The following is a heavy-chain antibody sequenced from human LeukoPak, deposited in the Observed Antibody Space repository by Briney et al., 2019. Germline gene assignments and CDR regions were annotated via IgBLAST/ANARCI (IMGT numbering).Heavy chain of an antibody. CDR2: INPNSGGT. V-gene: IGHV1-2*02. Sequence: ASVKVSCKASGYTFTGYYMHWVRQAPGQGLKWMGWINPNSGGTNYAQKFQGRVTMTRDTSISTAYMELSRLRSDDTAVYYCARGWDYSINPLDYWGQGTLVTVSS. J-gene: IGHJ4*02. D-gene: IGHD4-11*01. CDR1: GYTFTGYY. CDR3: ARGWDYSINPLDY.